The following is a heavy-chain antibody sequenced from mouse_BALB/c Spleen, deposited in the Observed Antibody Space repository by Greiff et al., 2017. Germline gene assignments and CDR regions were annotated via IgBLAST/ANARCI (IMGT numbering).Heavy chain of an antibody. J-gene: IGHJ4*01. CDR1: GYTFTSYW. CDR3: TRYGSPPSYAMDD. D-gene: IGHD1-1*01. Sequence: VQLQQPGAELVRPGVSVKLSCKASGYTFTSYWINWVKQRPGQGLEWIGNIYPSDSYTNYNQKFKDKATLTVDKSSSTAYMQLSSPTYYDSAVYYCTRYGSPPSYAMDDGGQGTSVTVSS. CDR2: IYPSDSYT. V-gene: IGHV1-69*02.